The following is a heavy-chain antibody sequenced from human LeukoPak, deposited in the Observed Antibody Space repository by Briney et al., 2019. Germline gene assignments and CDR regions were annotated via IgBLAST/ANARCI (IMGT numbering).Heavy chain of an antibody. V-gene: IGHV4-39*07. D-gene: IGHD7-27*01. J-gene: IGHJ4*02. CDR2: IYYSGST. Sequence: PSETLSLTCTVSGGSISSSSYYWGWIRQPPGKGLEWIGSIYYSGSTYYSPSLKSRVTISVDTSKNQYSLKLSSVTAADTAVYYCARVLRSLNWGMYYFDYWGQGTLVTVSS. CDR1: GGSISSSSYY. CDR3: ARVLRSLNWGMYYFDY.